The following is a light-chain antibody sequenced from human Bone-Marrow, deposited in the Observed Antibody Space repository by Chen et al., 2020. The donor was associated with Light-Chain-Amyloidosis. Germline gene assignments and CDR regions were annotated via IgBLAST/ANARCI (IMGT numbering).Light chain of an antibody. J-gene: IGLJ3*02. CDR1: SGTVTTNYY. CDR3: ELYMGNAML. V-gene: IGLV8-61*01. Sequence: QPVVTQEPSFSLSPGGPVPLTCCLSSGTVTTNYYPGWYQQTPGKAPRTPTYRTNTRASGVPDRCSGSILGNKAALTLTGAQADDESDYDCELYMGNAMLFGGGTRLTVV. CDR2: RTN.